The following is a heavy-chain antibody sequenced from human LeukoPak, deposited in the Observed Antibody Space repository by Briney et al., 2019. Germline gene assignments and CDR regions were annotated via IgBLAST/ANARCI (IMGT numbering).Heavy chain of an antibody. CDR1: GFTFSSYA. J-gene: IGHJ5*02. V-gene: IGHV3-23*01. Sequence: GGSPRLSCAASGFTFSSYAMSWVRQAPGKGLEWVSAVSGSGGSTYYADSVKGRFTISRDNSKNTLYLQMNSLRAEDTAVYYCAKVPQSLWFGEAWGQGTLVTVSS. CDR3: AKVPQSLWFGEA. CDR2: VSGSGGST. D-gene: IGHD3-10*01.